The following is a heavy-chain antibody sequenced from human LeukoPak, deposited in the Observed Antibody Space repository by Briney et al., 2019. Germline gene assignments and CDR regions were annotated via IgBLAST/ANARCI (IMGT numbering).Heavy chain of an antibody. CDR2: INHSGST. J-gene: IGHJ6*02. CDR1: GGSFSGYY. CDR3: ARDPFIRPHTYYYYYYGMDV. D-gene: IGHD5-18*01. Sequence: SETLSLTCAVYGGSFSGYYWSWIRQPPGKGLEWIGEINHSGSTNYNPSLKSRVTISVDTSKNQFSLKLSSVTAADTAVYYCARDPFIRPHTYYYYYYGMDVWGQGTTVTVSS. V-gene: IGHV4-34*01.